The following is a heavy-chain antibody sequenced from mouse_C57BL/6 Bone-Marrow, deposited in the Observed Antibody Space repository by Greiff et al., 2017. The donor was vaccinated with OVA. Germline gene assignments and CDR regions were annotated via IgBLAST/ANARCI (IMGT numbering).Heavy chain of an antibody. CDR1: GYTFTDYE. D-gene: IGHD1-1*01. V-gene: IGHV1-15*01. CDR3: TRRYYGSSYERYFDV. CDR2: IDPETGGT. J-gene: IGHJ1*03. Sequence: QVQLQQSGAELVRPGASVTLSCKASGYTFTDYEMHWVKQTPVHGLEWIGAIDPETGGTAYNQKFKGKAILTADKSSSTAYMELRSLTSEDSAVYYCTRRYYGSSYERYFDVGGTGTTVTVSS.